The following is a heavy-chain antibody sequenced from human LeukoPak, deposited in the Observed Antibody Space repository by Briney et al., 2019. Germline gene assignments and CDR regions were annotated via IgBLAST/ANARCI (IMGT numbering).Heavy chain of an antibody. J-gene: IGHJ5*02. CDR2: IIPIFGTA. V-gene: IGHV1-69*05. CDR1: GGTFSSYA. D-gene: IGHD3-22*01. Sequence: GASVKVSCKASGGTFSSYAISWVRQAPGQGLEWMGGIIPIFGTANYAQKFQGRVTMTTDTSTSTAYMELRSLRSDDTAVYYCVRDKLYYDNSGYWFDPWGQGTLVTVSS. CDR3: VRDKLYYDNSGYWFDP.